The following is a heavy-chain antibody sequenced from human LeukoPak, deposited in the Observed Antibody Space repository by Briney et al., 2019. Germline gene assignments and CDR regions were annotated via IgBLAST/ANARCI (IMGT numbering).Heavy chain of an antibody. D-gene: IGHD6-19*01. Sequence: PGRSLRLSCAASGFTFDDYAMHWVRQAPGKGLEWVSGINWNSGSIGYADSVKGRFTISRDNAKNSLYLQMNSLRAEDTALYYCAKGSSGWYFFPTSPILDYWGQGALVTVSS. CDR1: GFTFDDYA. J-gene: IGHJ4*02. V-gene: IGHV3-9*01. CDR3: AKGSSGWYFFPTSPILDY. CDR2: INWNSGSI.